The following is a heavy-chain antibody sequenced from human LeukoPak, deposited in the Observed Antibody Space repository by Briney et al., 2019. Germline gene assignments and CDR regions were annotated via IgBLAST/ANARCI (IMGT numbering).Heavy chain of an antibody. Sequence: GGSLRLSCATSGFTFSAYWMHWVRQAPGKGLVWVSRVSGDGSSTVYADSVKGRFTISRDNAKNTLYLQMNSPRADDTAVYYCTRDLSPAHFWGQGTLVTVSS. D-gene: IGHD2/OR15-2a*01. CDR3: TRDLSPAHF. CDR2: VSGDGSST. J-gene: IGHJ4*02. CDR1: GFTFSAYW. V-gene: IGHV3-74*01.